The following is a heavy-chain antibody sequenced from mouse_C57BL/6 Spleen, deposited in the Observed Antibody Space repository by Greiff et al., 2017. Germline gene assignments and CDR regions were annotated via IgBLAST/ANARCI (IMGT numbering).Heavy chain of an antibody. V-gene: IGHV14-1*01. CDR2: IDPEDGDT. CDR3: TLYYYGSDWYFDV. D-gene: IGHD1-1*01. CDR1: GFNIKDYY. J-gene: IGHJ1*03. Sequence: EVQLQQSGAELVRPGASVKLSCTASGFNIKDYYMHWVKQRPEQGMEWIGRIDPEDGDTEYAPKFQGKATMTADPSSNTAYLQLSSLTSEDTAVYYCTLYYYGSDWYFDVWGTGTTVTVSS.